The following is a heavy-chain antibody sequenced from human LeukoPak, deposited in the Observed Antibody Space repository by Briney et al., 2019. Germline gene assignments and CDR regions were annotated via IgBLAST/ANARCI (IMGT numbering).Heavy chain of an antibody. CDR1: RYTFTGYY. D-gene: IGHD3-10*01. Sequence: ALVKVSCKASRYTFTGYYMHWVRQAPGQGLEWMGWINPNSGGTNYAQKFQGRVTMTRDTSISTAYMELSRLRSDDTAVYYCARDRSPLWFGELSDYYYYYMDVWGKGTTVTISS. CDR2: INPNSGGT. J-gene: IGHJ6*03. CDR3: ARDRSPLWFGELSDYYYYYMDV. V-gene: IGHV1-2*02.